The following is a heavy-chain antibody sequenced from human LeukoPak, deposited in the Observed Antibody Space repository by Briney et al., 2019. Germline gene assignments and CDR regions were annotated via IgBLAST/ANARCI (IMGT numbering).Heavy chain of an antibody. J-gene: IGHJ6*03. CDR2: IVTYNGNT. CDR1: GYTFTSYG. Sequence: ASVKDSCKTSGYTFTSYGISWVRQAPGQGLEWMGWIVTYNGNTNYAQKFQGRVTLSTDTSTNTADMELRGLRSDDTAVYYCAKTTVTSEEYYYYMDVWGKGTTVTVSS. D-gene: IGHD4-17*01. CDR3: AKTTVTSEEYYYYMDV. V-gene: IGHV1-18*01.